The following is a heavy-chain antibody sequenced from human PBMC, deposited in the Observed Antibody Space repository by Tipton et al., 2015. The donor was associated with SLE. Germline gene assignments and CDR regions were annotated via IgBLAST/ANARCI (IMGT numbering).Heavy chain of an antibody. CDR3: ARDARHDYGNPGDY. CDR2: ISYDGSNK. V-gene: IGHV3-30*03. J-gene: IGHJ4*02. Sequence: SLRLSCAASGFTFSISGMHWVRQAPGKGLEWVAVISYDGSNKYHADSVKGRFTISRDNSKNTLYLQMNSLRAEDTAVHYCARDARHDYGNPGDYWGQGTLVSVSS. CDR1: GFTFSISG. D-gene: IGHD3-16*01.